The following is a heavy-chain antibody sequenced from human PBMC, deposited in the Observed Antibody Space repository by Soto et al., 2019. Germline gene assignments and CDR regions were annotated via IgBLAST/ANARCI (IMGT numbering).Heavy chain of an antibody. D-gene: IGHD3-10*01. CDR2: ISGSGGST. CDR3: AKDGSGVLWFEEILRGSYDFAY. V-gene: IGHV3-23*01. J-gene: IGHJ4*02. CDR1: TFTSSSCA. Sequence: RFMRAACLAWTFTSSSCALSRIRQPTGKGLECVSVISGSGGSTYYADSVKGRFTISRDNSKNTLYLQMNSLRAEDTAVYYCAKDGSGVLWFEEILRGSYDFAYWRQGTLVPVSS.